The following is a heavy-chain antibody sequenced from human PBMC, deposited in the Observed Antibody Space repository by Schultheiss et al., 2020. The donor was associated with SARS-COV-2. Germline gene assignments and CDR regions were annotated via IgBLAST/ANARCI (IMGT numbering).Heavy chain of an antibody. D-gene: IGHD6-19*01. CDR2: MNPNSGNT. CDR3: ARGSGWYEYFDL. CDR1: GYTFTSYD. Sequence: ASVKVSCKASGYTFTSYDINWVRQATGQGLEWMGWMNPNSGNTGYAQKFQGRVTMTRNTSISTAYMELSSLRSEDTAVYYCARGSGWYEYFDLWGRGTLDTVSS. V-gene: IGHV1-8*01. J-gene: IGHJ2*01.